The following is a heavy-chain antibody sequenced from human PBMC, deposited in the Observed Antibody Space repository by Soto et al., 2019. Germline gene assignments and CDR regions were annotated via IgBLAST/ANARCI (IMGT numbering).Heavy chain of an antibody. V-gene: IGHV1-69*12. D-gene: IGHD3-22*01. J-gene: IGHJ5*02. CDR3: ARPTRYYYDSSGQSAWFDP. CDR2: IIPIFGTA. Sequence: QVQLVQSGAEVKKPGSSVKVSCKASGGTFSSYAISWVRQAPGQGLEWMGGIIPIFGTANYAQKFQGRVTITADESTSTAYMELSRLRSEDTAVYYCARPTRYYYDSSGQSAWFDPWCQGTLVTVSS. CDR1: GGTFSSYA.